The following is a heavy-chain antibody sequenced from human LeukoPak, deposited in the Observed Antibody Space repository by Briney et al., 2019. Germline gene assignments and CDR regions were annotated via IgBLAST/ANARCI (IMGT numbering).Heavy chain of an antibody. Sequence: SETLSLTCTVSGGSISSYYWSWIRQPPGEGLEWIGYIYYSGSTNYNPSLKSRVTISVDTSKNQFSLKLSSVTAADTAVYYCASGRRDYGGNPYFDYWGQGTLVTVSS. D-gene: IGHD4-23*01. CDR2: IYYSGST. V-gene: IGHV4-59*08. CDR3: ASGRRDYGGNPYFDY. J-gene: IGHJ4*02. CDR1: GGSISSYY.